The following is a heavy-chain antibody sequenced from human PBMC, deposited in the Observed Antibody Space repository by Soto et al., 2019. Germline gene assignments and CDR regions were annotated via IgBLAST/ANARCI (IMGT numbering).Heavy chain of an antibody. J-gene: IGHJ4*02. CDR1: GYTFTSYD. D-gene: IGHD3-22*01. CDR3: ARAHYYDSSGYYPNFDD. CDR2: MNPNSGNT. Sequence: QVQLVQSGAEVKKPGASVKVSCKASGYTFTSYDINWVRQATGQGLEWMGWMNPNSGNTGYAQKFQGRVTMTRNTSISTAYMELSSLRSEDTAVYYCARAHYYDSSGYYPNFDDWGQGTLVTVSS. V-gene: IGHV1-8*01.